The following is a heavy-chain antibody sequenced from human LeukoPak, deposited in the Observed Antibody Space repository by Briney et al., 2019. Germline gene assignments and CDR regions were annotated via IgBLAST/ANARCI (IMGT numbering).Heavy chain of an antibody. D-gene: IGHD3-22*01. CDR1: GFTFSSYS. J-gene: IGHJ4*02. CDR3: ARDPDEDSSGLPGY. V-gene: IGHV3-21*01. Sequence: PGGSLRLSCAASGFTFSSYSMNWVRQAPGKGLEWVSSIGSSSSYIYYADSVKGRFTISRDNAKNSLYLQMNSLRAEDTAVYYCARDPDEDSSGLPGYWGQGTLVTVSS. CDR2: IGSSSSYI.